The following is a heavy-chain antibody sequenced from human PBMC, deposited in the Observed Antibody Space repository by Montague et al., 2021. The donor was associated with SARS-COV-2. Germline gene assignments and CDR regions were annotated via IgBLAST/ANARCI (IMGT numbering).Heavy chain of an antibody. CDR2: IYSSGST. CDR3: ARDYGDYSYYYGLDV. V-gene: IGHV4-4*07. D-gene: IGHD4-17*01. CDR1: GEPISGFF. Sequence: SETLSLTCSVSGEPISGFFWNWTRQPAGKGLEWIGRIYSSGSTNYNPSLKSRVTMSVDTSKNQFSLKVSSVTAADTAVYYCARDYGDYSYYYGLDVWGQGTTVTVSS. J-gene: IGHJ6*02.